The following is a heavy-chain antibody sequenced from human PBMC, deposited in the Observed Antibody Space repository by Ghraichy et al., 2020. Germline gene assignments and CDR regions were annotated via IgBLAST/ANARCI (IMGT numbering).Heavy chain of an antibody. V-gene: IGHV2-70*11. CDR1: GFSLSTSGMC. Sequence: QTLSLTCTFSGFSLSTSGMCVSWIRQPPGKALEWLARIDWDDDKYYSTSLKTRLTISKDTSKNQVVLTMTNMDPVDTATYYCARALCVVDVSWFDPWGQGTLVTVSS. CDR3: ARALCVVDVSWFDP. J-gene: IGHJ5*02. D-gene: IGHD3-9*01. CDR2: IDWDDDK.